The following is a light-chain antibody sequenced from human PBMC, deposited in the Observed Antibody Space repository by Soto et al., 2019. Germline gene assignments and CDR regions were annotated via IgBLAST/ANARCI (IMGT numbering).Light chain of an antibody. CDR1: QSVTRR. CDR2: DGT. CDR3: QQYKGYSTWT. V-gene: IGKV1-5*01. Sequence: DIQMTQSPSTLAASVGDRVTITCRASQSVTRRLAWYQQRPGEAPKILIWDGTTLHRGVPSRFSGSDSGTEFTLTISSLQPDDFATYYYQQYKGYSTWTFGQGNKVEIK. J-gene: IGKJ1*01.